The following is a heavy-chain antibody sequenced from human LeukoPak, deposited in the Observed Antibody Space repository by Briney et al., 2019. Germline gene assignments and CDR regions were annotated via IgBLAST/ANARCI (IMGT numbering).Heavy chain of an antibody. CDR3: ANLPTFYYYYGMDV. CDR1: GFTFSSYA. CDR2: ISYDGSNK. V-gene: IGHV3-30-3*01. J-gene: IGHJ6*02. Sequence: SGGSLRLSCAASGFTFSSYAMHWVRQAPGKGLEWVAVISYDGSNKYYADSVKGRFTISRDNSKNTLYLQMNSLRAEDTAVYYCANLPTFYYYYGMDVWGQGTTVTVSS.